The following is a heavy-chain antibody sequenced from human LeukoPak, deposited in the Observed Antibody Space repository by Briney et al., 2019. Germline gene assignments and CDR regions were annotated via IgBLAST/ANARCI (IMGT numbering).Heavy chain of an antibody. CDR1: GYTLTELS. V-gene: IGHV1-24*01. D-gene: IGHD1-26*01. CDR2: FDPEDGET. CDR3: ATRATRGGGCGSDY. Sequence: ASVRVSCKVSGYTLTELSMHWVRQAPGKGLEWMGGFDPEDGETIYAQKFQGRVTMTEDTSTDTAYMELSSLRSEDTAVYYCATRATRGGGCGSDYWGQGTLVTVSS. J-gene: IGHJ4*02.